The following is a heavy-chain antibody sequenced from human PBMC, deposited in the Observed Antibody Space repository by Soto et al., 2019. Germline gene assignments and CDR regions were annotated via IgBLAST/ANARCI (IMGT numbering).Heavy chain of an antibody. CDR2: IYYSGST. CDR3: ARGNYDILTGYYPFDY. Sequence: SETLSLTCTVSGGSISSYYWSWIRQPPGKGLEWIGYIYYSGSTNYNPSLKSRVTISVDTSKNQFSLKLSSVTAADTAVYYCARGNYDILTGYYPFDYWGQGTLVTVSS. J-gene: IGHJ4*02. D-gene: IGHD3-9*01. CDR1: GGSISSYY. V-gene: IGHV4-59*01.